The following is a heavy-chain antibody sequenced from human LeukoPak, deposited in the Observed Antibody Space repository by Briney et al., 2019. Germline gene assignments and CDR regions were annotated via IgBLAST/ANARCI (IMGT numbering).Heavy chain of an antibody. CDR1: GFSSNFFW. D-gene: IGHD1-26*01. Sequence: GGSLRLSCAAPGFSSNFFWMSWFRKAPGKGLEWVAKIKEDGTEKHYVASVKGRFTISRDNGKKSLYLEMNRLRGEDTAVYYCARDSDKCRGCAFDIWGQGAMVTVSS. CDR3: ARDSDKCRGCAFDI. V-gene: IGHV3-7*01. CDR2: IKEDGTEK. J-gene: IGHJ3*02.